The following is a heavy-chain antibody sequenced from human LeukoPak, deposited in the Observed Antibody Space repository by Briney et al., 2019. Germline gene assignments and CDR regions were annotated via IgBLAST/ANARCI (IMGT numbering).Heavy chain of an antibody. CDR3: ARDANSGSYYLHGAFDI. V-gene: IGHV4-31*03. CDR2: IYYSGST. Sequence: NPSDTLSLTCTVSGGSISSGGYYWSWIRQHPGKGLEWIGYIYYSGSTYYNPSLKSRVTISVDTSKNQFSLKLSSVTAADTAVYYCARDANSGSYYLHGAFDIWGQGTMVTVSS. J-gene: IGHJ3*02. CDR1: GGSISSGGYY. D-gene: IGHD1-26*01.